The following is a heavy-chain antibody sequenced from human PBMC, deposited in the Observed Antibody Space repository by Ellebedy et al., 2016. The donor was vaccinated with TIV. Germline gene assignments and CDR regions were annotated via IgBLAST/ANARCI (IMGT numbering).Heavy chain of an antibody. V-gene: IGHV1-2*02. CDR2: INPNSGGT. CDR3: ARGRWELLSGFDY. Sequence: ASVKVSCXASGYTFTGYYMHWVRQAPGQGLEWMGWINPNSGGTNYAQKFQGRVTMTRDTSISTAYMELSRLRSDDTAVYYCARGRWELLSGFDYWGQGTLVTVSS. J-gene: IGHJ4*02. CDR1: GYTFTGYY. D-gene: IGHD1-26*01.